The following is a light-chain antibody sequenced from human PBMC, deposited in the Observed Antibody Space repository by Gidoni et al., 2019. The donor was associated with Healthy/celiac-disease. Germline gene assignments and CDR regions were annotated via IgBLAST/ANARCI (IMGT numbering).Light chain of an antibody. CDR2: DAS. V-gene: IGKV3-11*01. CDR3: QQRSNWPSIT. Sequence: EIVFTQSQATLSLSPGERATLSCRASQSVSSYLSWYQQKPGQAPRLLIYDASNRATGIPARFSGSGSGTDFTLTISSLEPEDFAVYYCQQRSNWPSITFGQXTRLEIK. CDR1: QSVSSY. J-gene: IGKJ5*01.